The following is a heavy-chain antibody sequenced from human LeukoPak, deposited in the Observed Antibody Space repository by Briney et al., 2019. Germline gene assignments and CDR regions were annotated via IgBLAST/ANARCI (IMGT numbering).Heavy chain of an antibody. V-gene: IGHV1-2*02. CDR3: ARIPRYCSSTSCYRNDY. D-gene: IGHD2-2*01. Sequence: ASVKVSCKASGYTFTGCYMHWVRQAPGQGLEWMGWINPNSGGTNYAQKFQGRVTMTRDTSISTAYMEPSRLRSDDTAVYYCARIPRYCSSTSCYRNDYWGQGTLVTVSS. CDR1: GYTFTGCY. J-gene: IGHJ4*02. CDR2: INPNSGGT.